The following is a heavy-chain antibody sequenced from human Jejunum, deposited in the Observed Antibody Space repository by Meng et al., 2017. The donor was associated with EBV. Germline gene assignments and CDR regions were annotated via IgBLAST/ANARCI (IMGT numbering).Heavy chain of an antibody. D-gene: IGHD5-12*01. CDR2: ITVYNGNT. J-gene: IGHJ4*01. V-gene: IGHV1-18*01. CDR3: ARDSSGYNANDKVSDY. CDR1: GYTFTRYG. Sequence: QVQLLQAGVEVRKPGASLKVSCKTSGYTFTRYGISGVRQAPGHGPEWMGWITVYNGNTNYAPRLQGRVTMTTDLSTSTAYMELRSLRSDDTAVYYCARDSSGYNANDKVSDYWGQGTLVTVSS.